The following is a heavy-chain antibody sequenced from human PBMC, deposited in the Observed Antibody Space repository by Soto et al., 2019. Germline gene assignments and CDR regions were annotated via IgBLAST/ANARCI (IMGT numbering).Heavy chain of an antibody. CDR1: GGTFSDFT. Sequence: QVQLVQSGAEVKKPGSSVKVSCKASGGTFSDFTMNWVRQAPGQGLEWMGRIIPSVDTPTYAQKFQGRVTITADKSTSTGYMELSSLTSEDTAVYYCAGFVTRGVDVWGQGTTVTVSS. V-gene: IGHV1-69*08. CDR3: AGFVTRGVDV. J-gene: IGHJ6*02. CDR2: IIPSVDTP. D-gene: IGHD3-16*02.